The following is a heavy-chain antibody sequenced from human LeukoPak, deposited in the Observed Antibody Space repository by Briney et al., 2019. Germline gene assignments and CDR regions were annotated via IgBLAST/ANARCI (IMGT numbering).Heavy chain of an antibody. Sequence: ASVKVSCKASGYTFTGYYMHWVRQAPGQGLEWMGWIDPDSGGTNYAQKFQGRVTMTRDTSISTAYMELSRLRSDDTAVYYCASAYYDILTGYHTPRGWFDPLGQGTLVTVSS. D-gene: IGHD3-9*01. CDR3: ASAYYDILTGYHTPRGWFDP. CDR2: IDPDSGGT. J-gene: IGHJ5*02. CDR1: GYTFTGYY. V-gene: IGHV1-2*02.